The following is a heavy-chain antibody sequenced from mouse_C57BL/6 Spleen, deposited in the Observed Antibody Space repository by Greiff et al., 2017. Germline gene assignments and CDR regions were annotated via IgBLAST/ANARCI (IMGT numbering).Heavy chain of an antibody. CDR1: GYSITSGYY. Sequence: VQLQQSGPGLVKPSQSLSLTCSVTGYSITSGYYWNWIRQFPGNKLEWMGYISYDGSNNYNPSLKNRISITRDTSKNQFFLKLNSVTTEDTATYYCARGRAQATSFAYWGQGTLVTVSA. CDR3: ARGRAQATSFAY. D-gene: IGHD3-2*02. CDR2: ISYDGSN. V-gene: IGHV3-6*01. J-gene: IGHJ3*01.